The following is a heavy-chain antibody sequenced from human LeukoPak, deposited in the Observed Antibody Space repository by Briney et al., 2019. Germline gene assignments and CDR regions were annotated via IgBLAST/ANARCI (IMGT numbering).Heavy chain of an antibody. CDR3: ARDPHYDFWSGSTTIYGMDV. Sequence: ASVKVSCKASGYTFTGYYMHWVRQAPGQGLEWMGWINPNSGGTNYAQTFQGWVTMTRDTSISTAYMELSRLRSDDTAVYYCARDPHYDFWSGSTTIYGMDVWGQGTTVTVSS. V-gene: IGHV1-2*04. CDR2: INPNSGGT. J-gene: IGHJ6*02. CDR1: GYTFTGYY. D-gene: IGHD3-3*01.